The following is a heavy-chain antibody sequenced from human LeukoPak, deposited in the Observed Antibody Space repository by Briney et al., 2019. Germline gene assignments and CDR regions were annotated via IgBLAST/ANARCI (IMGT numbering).Heavy chain of an antibody. CDR1: GGTFSSYA. Sequence: SVKVSCKASGGTFSSYAISWVRQAPGQGLERMGRIIPIFGTANYAQKFQGRVTITTDESTSTAYMELSSLRSEDTAVYYCARALWEQWLVLDYWGQGTLVTVSS. CDR2: IIPIFGTA. V-gene: IGHV1-69*05. D-gene: IGHD6-19*01. CDR3: ARALWEQWLVLDY. J-gene: IGHJ4*02.